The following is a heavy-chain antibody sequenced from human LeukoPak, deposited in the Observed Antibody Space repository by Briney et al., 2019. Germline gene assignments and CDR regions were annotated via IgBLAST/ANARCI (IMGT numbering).Heavy chain of an antibody. V-gene: IGHV3-30*01. CDR2: ISYDGSNK. J-gene: IGHJ4*02. D-gene: IGHD5-18*01. CDR1: GFTFNSYA. CDR3: ARDRSQRAYSYGPDGE. Sequence: GRSLRLSCAASGFTFNSYAIHWVRQAPGKGLEWVAVISYDGSNKYYADSVKGRFTISRDNSKNTLYLQINSLRGEDTAVYYCARDRSQRAYSYGPDGEWGQGTLVTVSS.